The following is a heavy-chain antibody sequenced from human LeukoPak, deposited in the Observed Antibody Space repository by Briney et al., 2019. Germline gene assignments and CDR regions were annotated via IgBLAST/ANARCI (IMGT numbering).Heavy chain of an antibody. V-gene: IGHV4-34*01. Sequence: PSETLSLTCAVYGGSFSGYYWSWIRQPPGKGLEWIGEINHSGSTNYNPSLKSRVTISVDTSKNQFSLKLSSVTAADTAVYYCARCSGIAVAGTFDYWGQGTLVTVSS. D-gene: IGHD6-19*01. CDR3: ARCSGIAVAGTFDY. J-gene: IGHJ4*02. CDR2: INHSGST. CDR1: GGSFSGYY.